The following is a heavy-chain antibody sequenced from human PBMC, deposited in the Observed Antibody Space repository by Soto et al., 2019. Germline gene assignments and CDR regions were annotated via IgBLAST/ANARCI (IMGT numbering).Heavy chain of an antibody. V-gene: IGHV3-30*18. CDR3: AKAHSSGYNYYYYGMDV. Sequence: GGSLRLSCAASGFTFSSYGMHWVRQAPGKGLEWVAVISYDGSNKYYADSVKGRFTISRDNSKNTLYLQMNSLRAEDTAVYYCAKAHSSGYNYYYYGMDVWGQGTAVTVSS. D-gene: IGHD3-22*01. CDR1: GFTFSSYG. J-gene: IGHJ6*02. CDR2: ISYDGSNK.